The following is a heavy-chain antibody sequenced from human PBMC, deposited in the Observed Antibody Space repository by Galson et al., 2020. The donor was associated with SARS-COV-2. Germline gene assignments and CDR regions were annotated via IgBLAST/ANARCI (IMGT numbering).Heavy chain of an antibody. D-gene: IGHD2-15*01. V-gene: IGHV4-30-2*01. CDR1: GGSISSNVYS. J-gene: IGHJ4*02. CDR3: ARVVAPVDYFDY. CDR2: IYHSGSL. Sequence: ETSETLSLTCAVSGGSISSNVYSWSWIRQPPGKGLAWIGYIYHSGSLYYNPSLKSRVTISVDRSKNQFSLKLSAVTAADTAVYYCARVVAPVDYFDYWGRGTLVTVSS.